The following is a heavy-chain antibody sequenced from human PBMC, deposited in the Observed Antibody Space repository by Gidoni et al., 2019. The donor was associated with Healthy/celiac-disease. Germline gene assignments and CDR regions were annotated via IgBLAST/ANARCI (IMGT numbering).Heavy chain of an antibody. D-gene: IGHD6-19*01. Sequence: EVQLLESGGGLVQPGGSLRLSCAASRLTFSSYAMSWVRQAPGKGLEWGSAISGSGGSTYYADSVKGRFTISRDNSKNTLYRQMNSLRAEDTAVYYCAKNPGFEEQWPDDAFDIWGQGTMVTVSS. CDR3: AKNPGFEEQWPDDAFDI. J-gene: IGHJ3*02. CDR2: ISGSGGST. V-gene: IGHV3-23*01. CDR1: RLTFSSYA.